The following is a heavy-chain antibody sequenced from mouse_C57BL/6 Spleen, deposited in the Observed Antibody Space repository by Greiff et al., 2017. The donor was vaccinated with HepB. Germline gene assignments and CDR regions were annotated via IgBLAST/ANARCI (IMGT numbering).Heavy chain of an antibody. Sequence: VQLQQSGPELVKPGASVKISCKASGYAFSSSWMNWVKQRPGKGLEWIGRIYPGDGDTNYNGKFKGKATLTADKSSSTAYMQLSSLTSEDSAVYFCAREDYYGSSDEAYWGQGTLVTVSA. J-gene: IGHJ3*01. CDR1: GYAFSSSW. V-gene: IGHV1-82*01. CDR2: IYPGDGDT. D-gene: IGHD1-1*01. CDR3: AREDYYGSSDEAY.